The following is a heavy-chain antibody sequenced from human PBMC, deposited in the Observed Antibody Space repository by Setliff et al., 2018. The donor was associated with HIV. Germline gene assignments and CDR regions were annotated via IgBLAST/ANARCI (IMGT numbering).Heavy chain of an antibody. J-gene: IGHJ4*02. CDR1: GGPLSGHY. CDR3: VASSSWSCRLNY. D-gene: IGHD2-2*01. CDR2: TSHSGKT. V-gene: IGHV4-34*01. Sequence: PSETLSLTCAVYGGPLSGHYWSWIRQPPGQGLEWIGETSHSGKTNYNPSLKSRVTISVDTSKKQFSLKLTSVTAADAAIYYCVASSSWSCRLNYWGQGTLVTVSS.